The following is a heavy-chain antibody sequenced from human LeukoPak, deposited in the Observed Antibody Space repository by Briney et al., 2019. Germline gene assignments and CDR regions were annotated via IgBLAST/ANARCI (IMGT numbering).Heavy chain of an antibody. D-gene: IGHD4-23*01. V-gene: IGHV3-30-3*01. CDR2: ISSDGSNK. Sequence: GGSLRLSCAASGFSFSTFAMHWARQAPGKGLEWVAVISSDGSNKYTADSVKGRFTISRDNSKNTLYLQMNSLRAEDTAVYCCARSRWPEDYWGQGTLVTVSS. CDR3: ARSRWPEDY. CDR1: GFSFSTFA. J-gene: IGHJ4*02.